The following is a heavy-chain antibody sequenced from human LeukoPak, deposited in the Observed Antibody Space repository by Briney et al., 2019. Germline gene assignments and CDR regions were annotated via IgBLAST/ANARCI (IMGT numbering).Heavy chain of an antibody. CDR3: ARDPLLRSFRLNPGFDP. CDR2: ISGSGGST. Sequence: PGGSLRLSCAASGFTFSSYAMSWVRQAPGKGPEWVSAISGSGGSTYYADSVKGRFTISRDNSKNTLYLQMNSLSAEDTAVYYCARDPLLRSFRLNPGFDPWGQGTLVTVSS. CDR1: GFTFSSYA. V-gene: IGHV3-23*01. J-gene: IGHJ5*02. D-gene: IGHD1-14*01.